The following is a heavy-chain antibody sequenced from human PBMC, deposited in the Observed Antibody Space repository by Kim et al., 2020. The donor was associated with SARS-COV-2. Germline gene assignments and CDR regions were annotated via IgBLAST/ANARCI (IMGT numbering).Heavy chain of an antibody. CDR3: VRHSLEHLERRRGNCTYPMDV. Sequence: SETLSFTCTVSGASISTYYWTWIRQPPEKGLEYIGYVHFSGSSYYNPSLNNRVTMSIDTSKNQFSLKVTSVTAADTAMYYCVRHSLEHLERRRGNCTYPMDVGSRGATVVVSS. J-gene: IGHJ6*02. CDR1: GASISTYY. V-gene: IGHV4-59*08. CDR2: VHFSGSS. D-gene: IGHD1-1*01.